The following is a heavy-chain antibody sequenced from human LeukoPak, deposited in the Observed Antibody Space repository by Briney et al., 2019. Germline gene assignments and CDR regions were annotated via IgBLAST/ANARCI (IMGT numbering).Heavy chain of an antibody. J-gene: IGHJ5*02. CDR3: AKEKRPRITIFGVIITNWFDP. D-gene: IGHD3-3*01. V-gene: IGHV3-23*01. Sequence: PGGSLRLSCAASGFTFSSYAMNWVRQAPGKGLEWVSAISSSGANTDYADSVKGRFTISRDNSSNTLYLHMNSLRAEDTAVYYCAKEKRPRITIFGVIITNWFDPWGQGTLVTVSS. CDR1: GFTFSSYA. CDR2: ISSSGANT.